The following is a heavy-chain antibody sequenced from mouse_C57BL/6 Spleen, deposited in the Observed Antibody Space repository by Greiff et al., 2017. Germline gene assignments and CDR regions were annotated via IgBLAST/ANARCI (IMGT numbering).Heavy chain of an antibody. CDR3: ARPHYYDYDDYYAMDY. V-gene: IGHV1-82*01. D-gene: IGHD2-4*01. CDR1: GYAFSSSW. Sequence: QVQLQQSGPELVKPGASVKISCKASGYAFSSSWMNWVKQRPGKGLEWIGRIYPGDGDTNYNGKFKGKATLTADKSSSTAYMQLSSLTSEDSAVYFCARPHYYDYDDYYAMDYWGQGTSVTVSS. CDR2: IYPGDGDT. J-gene: IGHJ4*01.